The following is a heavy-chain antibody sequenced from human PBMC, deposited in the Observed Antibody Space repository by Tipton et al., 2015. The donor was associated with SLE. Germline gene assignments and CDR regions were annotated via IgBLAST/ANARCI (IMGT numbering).Heavy chain of an antibody. V-gene: IGHV3-30*04. CDR3: ARDRGVTPNWFDP. D-gene: IGHD3-10*01. J-gene: IGHJ5*02. CDR2: ISYDGSNK. CDR1: GFTFSSYA. Sequence: QLVQSGGGVVQPGRSLRLSCAASGFTFSSYAMHWVRQAPGKGLEWVAVISYDGSNKYYADSVKGRFTISRDNSKNTLYLQMNSLRAEDTAVYYCARDRGVTPNWFDPWGQGTLVTVSS.